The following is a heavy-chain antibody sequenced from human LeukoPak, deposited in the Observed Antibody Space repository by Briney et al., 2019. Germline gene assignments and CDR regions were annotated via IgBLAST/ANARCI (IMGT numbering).Heavy chain of an antibody. J-gene: IGHJ4*02. Sequence: PGGSMRLSCAASGFTFSSYVMSWVRQAPGKGLGWVSGISGSGGTTSYADSVKGRFTISRDNSKNTLYLQMSSLRVEDTAVYYCAKSPREVGGSTLDYWGQGTLVTVSS. V-gene: IGHV3-23*01. CDR2: ISGSGGTT. D-gene: IGHD1-26*01. CDR1: GFTFSSYV. CDR3: AKSPREVGGSTLDY.